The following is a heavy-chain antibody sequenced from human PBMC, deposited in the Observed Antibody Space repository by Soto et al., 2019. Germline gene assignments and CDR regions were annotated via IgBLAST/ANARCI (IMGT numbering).Heavy chain of an antibody. CDR3: ASWASRDFDY. Sequence: ALVKRACQTVGDSNSVDTCGCGRQAPGQGLEWMGRIIPILGIANYAQKFQGRVTITADKSTSTAYMELSSLRSEDTAVYYCASWASRDFDYWGQGTLVTVSS. CDR2: IIPILGIA. V-gene: IGHV1-69*02. CDR1: GDSNSVDT. J-gene: IGHJ4*02. D-gene: IGHD3-16*01.